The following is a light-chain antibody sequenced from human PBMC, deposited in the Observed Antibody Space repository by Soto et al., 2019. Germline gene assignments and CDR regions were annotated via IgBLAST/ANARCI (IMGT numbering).Light chain of an antibody. CDR3: QQYNNWPFIT. V-gene: IGKV3-15*01. Sequence: EIFIAPSPATPSVSHGGRATLSWRASQSVRGNLAWYQQKPGQSPRLLIYGASSRATGIPARFSGSGSGTEFTLTISSLQSEDFAVYYCQQYNNWPFITFGQGTRLEIK. CDR1: QSVRGN. J-gene: IGKJ5*01. CDR2: GAS.